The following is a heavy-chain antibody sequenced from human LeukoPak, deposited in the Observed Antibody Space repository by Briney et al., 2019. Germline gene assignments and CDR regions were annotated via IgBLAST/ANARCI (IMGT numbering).Heavy chain of an antibody. J-gene: IGHJ3*02. CDR2: IIPIFGTA. CDR1: GGTFSSYA. V-gene: IGHV1-69*13. D-gene: IGHD3-10*01. CDR3: ACPPVRYGSGSYQAFDI. Sequence: GASVKVSCKASGGTFSSYAISWVRQAPGQGLEWMGGIIPIFGTANYAQKFQGRVTITADESTSTAYMELSSLRSEDTAVYYCACPPVRYGSGSYQAFDIWGQGTMVTVSS.